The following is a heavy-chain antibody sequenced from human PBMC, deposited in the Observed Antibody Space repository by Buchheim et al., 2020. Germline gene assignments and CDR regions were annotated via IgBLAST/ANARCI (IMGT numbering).Heavy chain of an antibody. D-gene: IGHD3-3*01. Sequence: EVQLVESGGGLVQPGGSLRLSCAGSGFTFNYYWMHWVRQAPGKGLVWVSRINADGSVTYYADSVKGRFTISRDTSMNTLYLQMNSLRVEDTAIYYCACGSGNYIYDMDFWGQGTT. CDR2: INADGSVT. J-gene: IGHJ6*02. CDR1: GFTFNYYW. V-gene: IGHV3-74*01. CDR3: ACGSGNYIYDMDF.